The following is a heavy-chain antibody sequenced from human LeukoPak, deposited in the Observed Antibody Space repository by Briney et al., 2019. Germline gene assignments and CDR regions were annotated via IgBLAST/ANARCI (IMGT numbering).Heavy chain of an antibody. CDR2: MFYTGTT. Sequence: SETLSLTYTVSNYSISSGYYWGWIRQPPGKGLEWIGSMFYTGTTYNNPSLKSRVTISVDTSKNQFSLKLSSVTAADTALYYCARISPVLLWFGERGGWFDPWGQGTLVTVSS. V-gene: IGHV4-38-2*02. J-gene: IGHJ5*02. D-gene: IGHD3-10*01. CDR1: NYSISSGYY. CDR3: ARISPVLLWFGERGGWFDP.